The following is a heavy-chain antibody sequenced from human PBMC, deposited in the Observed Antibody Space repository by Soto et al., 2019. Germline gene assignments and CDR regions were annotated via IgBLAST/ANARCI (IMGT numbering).Heavy chain of an antibody. V-gene: IGHV4-59*01. CDR1: GGSISSYY. CDR2: IYYSGST. CDR3: AGFSTVTADY. Sequence: PSETLSLTCTVSGGSISSYYWSWIRQPPGKGLEWIGYIYYSGSTNYNPSPKSRVTISVDTSKNQFSLKLSSVTAADTAVYYCAGFSTVTADYWGQGTLVTVSS. D-gene: IGHD4-17*01. J-gene: IGHJ4*02.